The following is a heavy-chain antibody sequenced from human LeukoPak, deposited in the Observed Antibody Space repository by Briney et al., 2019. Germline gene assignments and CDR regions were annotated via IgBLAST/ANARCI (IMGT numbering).Heavy chain of an antibody. Sequence: PSETLSLTCTVSGGSISSHYWNWIRQPAGKGLEWIGRMFIRGSDNYSPSLKSRVSMSLDKSRSQFSLNLSSVTAADTAVYYCARDQGWVGVSVSLDLWGPGTLVTVSS. D-gene: IGHD3-3*01. CDR3: ARDQGWVGVSVSLDL. V-gene: IGHV4-4*07. CDR1: GGSISSHY. J-gene: IGHJ5*02. CDR2: MFIRGSD.